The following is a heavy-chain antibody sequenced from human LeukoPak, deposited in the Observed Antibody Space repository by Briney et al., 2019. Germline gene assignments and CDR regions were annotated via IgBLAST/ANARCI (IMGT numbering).Heavy chain of an antibody. Sequence: ASVKVSCKASGYTFTGYYMNWVRQAPGQGLEWMGWINPNGGGTNYAQKFQGRVTKTRDTSISTAYMELSRLRSDDAAVYYCARETGATIDYWGQGTLVTVSS. J-gene: IGHJ4*02. CDR3: ARETGATIDY. V-gene: IGHV1-2*02. CDR2: INPNGGGT. CDR1: GYTFTGYY. D-gene: IGHD1-26*01.